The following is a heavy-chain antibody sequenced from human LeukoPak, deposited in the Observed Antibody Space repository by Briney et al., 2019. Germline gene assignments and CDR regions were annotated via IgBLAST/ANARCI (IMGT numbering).Heavy chain of an antibody. V-gene: IGHV5-51*01. CDR2: IYPGDSDT. Sequence: GESLKISCKGSGYSFASYWIGWVRQMPGKGLEWMGIIYPGDSDTRYSPSFQGQVTISADKSISTAYLQWSSLKASDTAMYYCARLTMVRGVIITLVYWGQGTLVTVSS. J-gene: IGHJ4*02. D-gene: IGHD3-10*01. CDR1: GYSFASYW. CDR3: ARLTMVRGVIITLVY.